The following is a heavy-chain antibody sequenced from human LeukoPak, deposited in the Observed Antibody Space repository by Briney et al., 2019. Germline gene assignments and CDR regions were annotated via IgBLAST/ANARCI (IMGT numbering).Heavy chain of an antibody. CDR2: ISAYNGNT. CDR3: ARATVVVPAAIRGRHWFDP. Sequence: GASVKVSCKASGYTFTSYGISWVRQAPGQGLEWMGWISAYNGNTNYAQKLQGRVTMTTDTSTSTAYMELRSLRSDDTAVYYCARATVVVPAAIRGRHWFDPWGQGTLVTVSS. J-gene: IGHJ5*02. D-gene: IGHD2-2*02. CDR1: GYTFTSYG. V-gene: IGHV1-18*01.